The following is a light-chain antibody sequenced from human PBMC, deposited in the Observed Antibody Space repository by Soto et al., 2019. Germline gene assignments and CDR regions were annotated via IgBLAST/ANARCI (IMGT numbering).Light chain of an antibody. Sequence: EIVLTQSPGTLSLSPGERATLSCRASQSVSSTYLAWYQQKPGQAPRLLIYGASGRATGIPDRFSGSGSGTYFSLAISRLGPEDFSVYFCQQSGDSPLALGQGTRLEIK. CDR3: QQSGDSPLA. CDR2: GAS. J-gene: IGKJ5*01. CDR1: QSVSSTY. V-gene: IGKV3-20*01.